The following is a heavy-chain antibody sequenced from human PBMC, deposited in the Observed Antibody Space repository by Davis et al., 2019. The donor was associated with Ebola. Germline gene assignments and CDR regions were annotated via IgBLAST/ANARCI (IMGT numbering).Heavy chain of an antibody. J-gene: IGHJ4*02. V-gene: IGHV3-7*01. D-gene: IGHD1-26*01. Sequence: GGSLRLSCAASGFTSGIYWMSWVRQAPGKGLEWVASIKQDGSEKYYVDSVKGRFTISRDNAKSSLYLQMNSLRVEDTAVYYCAKQRGVGAIDYDYWGRGTVVTVSS. CDR1: GFTSGIYW. CDR2: IKQDGSEK. CDR3: AKQRGVGAIDYDY.